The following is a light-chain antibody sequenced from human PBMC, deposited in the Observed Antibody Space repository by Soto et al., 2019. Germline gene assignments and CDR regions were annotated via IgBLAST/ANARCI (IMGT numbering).Light chain of an antibody. CDR2: AES. V-gene: IGKV1-6*01. J-gene: IGKJ1*01. Sequence: IQMTQSPSSLCASLRDRVTITCRASQSVRSDLGWYQQKPGKAPRLLIYAESSMQSGVPARFSGSGSGTDFTLTISSLQPEDFATYYCVQDYNYPLTFGQGTKVDIK. CDR3: VQDYNYPLT. CDR1: QSVRSD.